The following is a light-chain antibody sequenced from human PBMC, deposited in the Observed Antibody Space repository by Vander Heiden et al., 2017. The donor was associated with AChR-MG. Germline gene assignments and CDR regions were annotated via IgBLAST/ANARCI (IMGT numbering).Light chain of an antibody. V-gene: IGKV3D-20*01. Sequence: EIVLTQSPATLSLSPGVRATLPSGASQSVSRNYLAWYQQRPCRAPRLLIYDASTRATGVPDRFSGSGSGTDFTLTISRLEPEDFAVYYCQQYCTSPPWTFGQGTRVEIK. CDR2: DAS. CDR1: QSVSRNY. J-gene: IGKJ1*01. CDR3: QQYCTSPPWT.